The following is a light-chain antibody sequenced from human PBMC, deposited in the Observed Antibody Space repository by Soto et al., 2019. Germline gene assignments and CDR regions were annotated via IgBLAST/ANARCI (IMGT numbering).Light chain of an antibody. Sequence: EIVLTQYPATLSLSPWEIGTLSCRASQSVSSYLAWYQQKPGQAPRLLIYDASNRATGIPARFSGSGSGTDFTLTISSLEPEDFAVYYCQQRSNRPLTFGGGTKVDIK. CDR2: DAS. J-gene: IGKJ4*01. V-gene: IGKV3-11*01. CDR1: QSVSSY. CDR3: QQRSNRPLT.